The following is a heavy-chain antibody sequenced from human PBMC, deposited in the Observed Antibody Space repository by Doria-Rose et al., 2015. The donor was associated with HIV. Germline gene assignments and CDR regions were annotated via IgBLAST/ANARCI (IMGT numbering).Heavy chain of an antibody. CDR2: IFSGDER. CDR1: GVSLSSPGMG. Sequence: QESGPMLVKPTETLTLTCTVSGVSLSSPGMGVSWIRQPPGKALEWLANIFSGDERSYKTSLKSRLTISRGTSKSQVVLTMTDMDPVDTATYYCARIKSSRWYHKYYFDFWGQGTLVIVSA. V-gene: IGHV2-26*01. D-gene: IGHD6-13*01. J-gene: IGHJ4*02. CDR3: ARIKSSRWYHKYYFDF.